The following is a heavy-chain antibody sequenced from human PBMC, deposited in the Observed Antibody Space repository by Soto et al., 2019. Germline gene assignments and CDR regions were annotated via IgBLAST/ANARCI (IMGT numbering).Heavy chain of an antibody. CDR1: GGSISSSSYY. CDR3: ASEELGYCSGGSCYPH. Sequence: SETLSLTCTVSGGSISSSSYYWGWIRQPPGKGLEWIGYIYYSGSTNYNPSLKSRVTISVDTSKNQFSLKLSSVTAADTAVYYCASEELGYCSGGSCYPHWSQGTLVTVS. J-gene: IGHJ4*02. D-gene: IGHD2-15*01. V-gene: IGHV4-61*05. CDR2: IYYSGST.